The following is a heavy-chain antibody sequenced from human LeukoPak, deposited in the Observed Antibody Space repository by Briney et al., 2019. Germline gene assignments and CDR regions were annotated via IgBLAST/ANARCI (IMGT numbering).Heavy chain of an antibody. CDR3: ARAGIRRECNGYELDY. V-gene: IGHV4-61*01. CDR2: IYYSGST. J-gene: IGHJ4*02. D-gene: IGHD5-12*01. CDR1: GGSVSSGSYY. Sequence: PSETLSLTCTVSGGSVSSGSYYWSWIRQPPGKGLEWIGYIYYSGSTNYNPSLKSRVTISVDTSKNQFSLKLSSVTAADTAVFYCARAGIRRECNGYELDYWGQGILVTVSS.